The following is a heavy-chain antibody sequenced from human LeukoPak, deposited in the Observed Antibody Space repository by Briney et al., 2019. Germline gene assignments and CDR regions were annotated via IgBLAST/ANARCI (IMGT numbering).Heavy chain of an antibody. CDR2: IYYRGST. J-gene: IGHJ4*02. CDR1: GGSINNYY. Sequence: SETLSLTCTVSGGSINNYYWSWIRQPPGKGLEWIGYIYYRGSTNYNPSLESRVTFSVDTSKNQFSLKLNSVTAADTAVYYCARGGDYGDLRYFDYWGQGTLVTVSS. D-gene: IGHD4-17*01. CDR3: ARGGDYGDLRYFDY. V-gene: IGHV4-59*01.